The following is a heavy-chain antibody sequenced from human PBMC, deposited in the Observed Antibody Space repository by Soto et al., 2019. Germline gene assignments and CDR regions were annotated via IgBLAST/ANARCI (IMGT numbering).Heavy chain of an antibody. CDR2: IYYSGST. Sequence: PSETLSLTCTVSGGSISSGGYYWSWIRQHPGKGLEWIGYIYYSGSTYYNPSLKSRVTISVDTSKNQFSLKLSSVTAADTAVYYCARGGEKTGYSIGWYPGVPASGGPFDYWGQGTLVTVSS. D-gene: IGHD6-19*01. CDR3: ARGGEKTGYSIGWYPGVPASGGPFDY. V-gene: IGHV4-31*03. J-gene: IGHJ4*02. CDR1: GGSISSGGYY.